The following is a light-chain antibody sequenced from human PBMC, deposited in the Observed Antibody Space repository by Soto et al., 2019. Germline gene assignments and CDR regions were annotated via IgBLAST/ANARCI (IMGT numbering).Light chain of an antibody. V-gene: IGLV2-8*01. CDR2: EGN. CDR1: SSDVGGYKY. CDR3: SSYGGSSNV. Sequence: QSVLTPPPSAAGSPGQSVANSCTGTSSDVGGYKYVSWYQQHPGKAPKLMIYEGNKRPSGVPDRFSGSKSGNTASLTVSGLQAADDADYYCSSYGGSSNVFGTGTKLTVL. J-gene: IGLJ1*01.